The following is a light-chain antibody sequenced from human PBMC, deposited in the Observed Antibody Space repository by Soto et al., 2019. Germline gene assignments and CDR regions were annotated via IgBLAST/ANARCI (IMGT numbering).Light chain of an antibody. Sequence: EIVMTQSPATLSVSPGERATLSCRASQSVNSNYSAWYQQKPGQAPRLLIYGISKRATDIPDRFSGSGSGTEFTLTISSLQPEDFATYYCQQHGQWPITFGQGTRLEIK. CDR1: QSVNSN. CDR3: QQHGQWPIT. J-gene: IGKJ5*01. V-gene: IGKV3D-15*01. CDR2: GIS.